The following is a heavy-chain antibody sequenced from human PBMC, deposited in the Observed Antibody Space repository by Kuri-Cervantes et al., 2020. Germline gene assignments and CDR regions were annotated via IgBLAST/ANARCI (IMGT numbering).Heavy chain of an antibody. J-gene: IGHJ4*02. CDR3: AKPGTDSGGWVH. V-gene: IGHV3-23*01. Sequence: GESLKISCAASDFTSSDYYMSLIRQARGKVQEWVSAISGSGGSTYYADSVKGRFTISKDNSKNTLYLQMNSLTAEDTAVYYCAKPGTDSGGWVHWGQGTLVTVSS. CDR2: ISGSGGST. D-gene: IGHD1-1*01. CDR1: DFTSSDYY.